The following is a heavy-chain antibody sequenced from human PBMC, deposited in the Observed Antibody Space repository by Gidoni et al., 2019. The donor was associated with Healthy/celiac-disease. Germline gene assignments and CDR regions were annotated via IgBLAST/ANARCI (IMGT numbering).Heavy chain of an antibody. D-gene: IGHD3-10*01. Sequence: EVQLVQSVAEVKKPGESLRISCKASGYSFTSYWISWVRQMPGKGLEWMGRIDPSDSYTNYSPSFKGHVTISADKSISTAYLQWSSLKASDTAMYYCATWFGELTPYGMDVWGQGTTVTVSS. CDR1: GYSFTSYW. CDR3: ATWFGELTPYGMDV. V-gene: IGHV5-10-1*03. CDR2: IDPSDSYT. J-gene: IGHJ6*02.